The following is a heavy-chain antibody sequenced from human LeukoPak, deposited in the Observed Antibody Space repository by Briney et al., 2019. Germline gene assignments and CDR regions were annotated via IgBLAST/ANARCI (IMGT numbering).Heavy chain of an antibody. Sequence: GASVKVSCKASGYTFTGYYMYWVRQAPGQGLEWMGWINPNSGGTNYAQKFQGRVTMTRDTSISTAYMELSRLRSDDTAVYYCARDLIVGANPFDYWGQGTLVTVSS. CDR3: ARDLIVGANPFDY. CDR2: INPNSGGT. J-gene: IGHJ4*02. V-gene: IGHV1-2*02. D-gene: IGHD1-26*01. CDR1: GYTFTGYY.